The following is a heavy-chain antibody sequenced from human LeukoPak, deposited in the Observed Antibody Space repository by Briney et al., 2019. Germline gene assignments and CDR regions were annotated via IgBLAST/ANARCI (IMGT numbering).Heavy chain of an antibody. CDR3: ASFIPAAILGFQH. CDR1: GGSISSGDYY. J-gene: IGHJ1*01. CDR2: IYYSGGT. D-gene: IGHD2-2*01. V-gene: IGHV4-30-4*08. Sequence: SETLSLTCTVSGGSISSGDYYWSWIRQPPGKGLEWIGYIYYSGGTYYNPSLKSRVAISVDTSKNQFSLKLSSVTAADTAVYYCASFIPAAILGFQHWGQGTLVTVSS.